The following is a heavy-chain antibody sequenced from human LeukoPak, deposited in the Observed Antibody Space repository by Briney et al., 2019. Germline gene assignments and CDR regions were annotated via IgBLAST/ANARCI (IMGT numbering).Heavy chain of an antibody. CDR1: GFTFSDYY. Sequence: GGSLRLSCAASGFTFSDYYMSWIRQAPGKGLEWVSYISSSGSTIYYADSVKGRFTISGDNAKNSLYLQMNSLRAEDTAVYYCARNDLSIAAAVSYFQHWGQGTLVTVSS. V-gene: IGHV3-11*01. CDR2: ISSSGSTI. D-gene: IGHD6-13*01. CDR3: ARNDLSIAAAVSYFQH. J-gene: IGHJ1*01.